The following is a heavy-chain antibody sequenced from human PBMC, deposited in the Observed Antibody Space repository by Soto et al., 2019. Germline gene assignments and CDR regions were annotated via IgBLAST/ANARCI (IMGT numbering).Heavy chain of an antibody. V-gene: IGHV3-30-3*01. CDR1: GFTFSSYA. CDR3: ARQEDTAMVTYYYYGMDV. D-gene: IGHD5-18*01. CDR2: ISYDGSNK. Sequence: GGSLRLSCAASGFTFSSYAMHWVRQAPGKGLEWVAVISYDGSNKYYADYVKGRFTISRDNSKNTLYLQMNSLRDEDTAVFYRARQEDTAMVTYYYYGMDVWGQGTTVTVSS. J-gene: IGHJ6*02.